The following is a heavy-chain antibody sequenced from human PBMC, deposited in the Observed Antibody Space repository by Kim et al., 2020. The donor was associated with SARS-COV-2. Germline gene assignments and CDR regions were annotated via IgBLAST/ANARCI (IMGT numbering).Heavy chain of an antibody. CDR1: GFTFGIYA. D-gene: IGHD6-13*01. Sequence: GGSLRLSCAASGFTFGIYAMSWVRQAPGKWLEWISSIGGNGGGTFYADSVKGRFTISRDDSKNMLYLQMNSLRAEDTAIYYCARRPGVRAAGTAHFDPWGQGTLVTVSS. CDR3: ARRPGVRAAGTAHFDP. J-gene: IGHJ5*02. CDR2: IGGNGGGT. V-gene: IGHV3-23*01.